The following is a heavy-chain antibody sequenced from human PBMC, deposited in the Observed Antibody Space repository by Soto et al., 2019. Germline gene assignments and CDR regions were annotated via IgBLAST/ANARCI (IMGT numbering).Heavy chain of an antibody. V-gene: IGHV3-48*01. D-gene: IGHD7-27*01. Sequence: EVQLVESGGGLVQPGGSLRLSCATSGFILSDCAMNWVRQAPGKGLEWVSYISSSSSVIDYADSVKGRFTVSRDNARNSXXXXXXXXXAEDTAVYYCARDLSWGSNWYYYMDVWGKGTTVTVSS. CDR1: GFILSDCA. J-gene: IGHJ6*03. CDR3: ARDLSWGSNWYYYMDV. CDR2: ISSSSSVI.